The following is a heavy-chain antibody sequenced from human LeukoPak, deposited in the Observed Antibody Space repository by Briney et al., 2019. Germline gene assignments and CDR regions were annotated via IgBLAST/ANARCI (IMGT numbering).Heavy chain of an antibody. V-gene: IGHV1-2*02. CDR2: INPNSGGT. Sequence: GASVKVSCKASGYTFTSYYMHWVRQAPGQGLEWMGWINPNSGGTNYAQKFQGRVTMTRDTSISTAYMELSRLRSDDTAVYYCARLSYGDYSSYYYYYYMDVWGKGTTVTVSS. CDR3: ARLSYGDYSSYYYYYYMDV. J-gene: IGHJ6*03. D-gene: IGHD4-17*01. CDR1: GYTFTSYY.